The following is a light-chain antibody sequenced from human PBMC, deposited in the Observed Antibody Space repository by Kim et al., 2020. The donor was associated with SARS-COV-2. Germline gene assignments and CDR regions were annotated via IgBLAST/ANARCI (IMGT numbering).Light chain of an antibody. Sequence: GQGVTISSTGSSSNIGAGYEVHWYQHLPGTAPKLLIYGNTNRPSGVPDRFSGSKSGTSASLAITGLQAEDEADYYCQSYDTSLSWVFGGGTQLTVL. V-gene: IGLV1-40*01. J-gene: IGLJ3*02. CDR1: SSNIGAGYE. CDR3: QSYDTSLSWV. CDR2: GNT.